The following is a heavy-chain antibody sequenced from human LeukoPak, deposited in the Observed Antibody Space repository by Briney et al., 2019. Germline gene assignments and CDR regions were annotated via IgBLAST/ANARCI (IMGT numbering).Heavy chain of an antibody. CDR1: RCSLTELS. J-gene: IGHJ4*02. V-gene: IGHV1-24*01. CDR3: ATGPTMPEPDTSPGLLTF. D-gene: IGHD2-2*01. CDR2: VDPESGAD. Sequence: ASVQVSCKVCRCSLTELSTHGVGPAPGREVDGVGGVDPESGADMYAQKLQGRVTMTEDTSPDTAYMELNSLTSDDTAVDYCATGPTMPEPDTSPGLLTFWGQGPLVTVSS.